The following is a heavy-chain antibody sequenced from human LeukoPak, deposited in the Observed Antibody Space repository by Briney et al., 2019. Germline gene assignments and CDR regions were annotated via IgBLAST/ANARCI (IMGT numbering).Heavy chain of an antibody. CDR3: ARGEFGDYYYFYMDV. D-gene: IGHD2/OR15-2a*01. CDR1: GFTFSSYS. V-gene: IGHV3-21*01. J-gene: IGHJ6*03. CDR2: ITSSNNYI. Sequence: GGSLRLSCAASGFTFSSYSMNWVRQAPGKGLEWVSSITSSNNYIYYGDSVKGRFTISRDDAKNSLFLQMNSLRAEDTATYYCARGEFGDYYYFYMDVWGKGTTVTVSS.